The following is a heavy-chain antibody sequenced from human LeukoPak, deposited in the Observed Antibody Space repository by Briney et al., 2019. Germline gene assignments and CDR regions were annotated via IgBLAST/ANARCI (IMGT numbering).Heavy chain of an antibody. CDR2: IHYSGSA. CDR3: ARYTSSSYLFDP. V-gene: IGHV4-59*01. D-gene: IGHD6-13*01. Sequence: PSETLSLTCTVSGGPISSYYWSWIRQPPGKGLEWIGYIHYSGSANYNPSLKSRVTISIDTSKNQFSLELSSVTAADTAVYYCARYTSSSYLFDPWGQGTLVTVSS. J-gene: IGHJ5*02. CDR1: GGPISSYY.